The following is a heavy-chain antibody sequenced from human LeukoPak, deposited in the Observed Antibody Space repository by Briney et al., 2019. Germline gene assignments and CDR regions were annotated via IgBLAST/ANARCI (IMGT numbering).Heavy chain of an antibody. V-gene: IGHV3-15*01. Sequence: PGRSLRLACAASGFTFINTWMNWVRHAPGKGLEWGGRIQSKTDGGTTEYAAPVKGKFTISRDDSKTTPYLQMNSLKTEDTAVYYCATLTVRGVINIWGQGTLVTVSS. D-gene: IGHD3-10*01. CDR1: GFTFINTW. CDR2: IQSKTDGGTT. CDR3: ATLTVRGVINI. J-gene: IGHJ4*02.